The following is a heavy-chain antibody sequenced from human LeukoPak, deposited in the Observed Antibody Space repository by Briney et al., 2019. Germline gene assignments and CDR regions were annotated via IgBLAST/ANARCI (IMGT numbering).Heavy chain of an antibody. CDR3: ARDSDTAMVAAPYYFDY. Sequence: GASVKVSCKASGYTFTSYYMHWVRQAPGQGLEWMGIINPSGGSTSYAQKFQGRVTMTRDTSTSTVYMELSSLRSEDTAVYYCARDSDTAMVAAPYYFDYWGQGTLVTVSS. J-gene: IGHJ4*02. CDR2: INPSGGST. D-gene: IGHD5-18*01. CDR1: GYTFTSYY. V-gene: IGHV1-46*01.